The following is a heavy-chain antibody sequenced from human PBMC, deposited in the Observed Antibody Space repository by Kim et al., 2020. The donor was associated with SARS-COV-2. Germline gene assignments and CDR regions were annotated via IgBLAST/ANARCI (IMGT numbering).Heavy chain of an antibody. CDR3: ARGVGYYASGSHFDY. CDR2: IYHSGST. J-gene: IGHJ4*02. V-gene: IGHV4-30-4*01. Sequence: SETLSLTCTVSGDSIKSGNYYWSWLRQPPGKVLEYIGYIYHSGSTYYNPSLKSRISMSVDTSMNQFSLKMTSLTATDTAVYFCARGVGYYASGSHFDYWGQGALVTVSS. CDR1: GDSIKSGNYY. D-gene: IGHD3-10*01.